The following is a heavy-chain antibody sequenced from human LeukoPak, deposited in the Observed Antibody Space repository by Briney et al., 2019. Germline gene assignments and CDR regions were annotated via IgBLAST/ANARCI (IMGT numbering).Heavy chain of an antibody. J-gene: IGHJ6*03. CDR3: ARAGVGALGPYYYYYMDV. V-gene: IGHV4-59*08. CDR2: IYYSGST. D-gene: IGHD1-26*01. Sequence: SETLSLTCTVSGGSISSYYWSWIRQPPGKGLEWIGYIYYSGSTNYNPSLKSRISISVDTSKNQFSLKLSSVTAADTAVYYCARAGVGALGPYYYYYMDVWGKGTTVTVSS. CDR1: GGSISSYY.